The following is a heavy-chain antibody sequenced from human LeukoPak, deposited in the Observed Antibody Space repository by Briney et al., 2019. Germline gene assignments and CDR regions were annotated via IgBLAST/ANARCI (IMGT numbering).Heavy chain of an antibody. CDR2: ISLYNGNT. CDR3: ARDRTYCSSTNCYSGYFQY. CDR1: GYDFINYG. V-gene: IGHV1-18*01. J-gene: IGHJ1*01. D-gene: IGHD2-2*01. Sequence: ASVKVSCKASGYDFINYGITWVRQAPGQGLEWMGWISLYNGNTDYKLQGRVTMTTDTSTSTAYMELRSLRSDDTAVYYCARDRTYCSSTNCYSGYFQYWGQGTLVTVSS.